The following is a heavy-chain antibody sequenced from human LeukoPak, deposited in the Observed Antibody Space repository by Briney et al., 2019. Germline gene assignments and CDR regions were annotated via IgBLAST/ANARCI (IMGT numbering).Heavy chain of an antibody. Sequence: GESLKISCEGSGYSFTSYWITWVRQLPGKGLEWMGRIDPSESYTNYRPPFQGHVTISADKSITTVYRKWSSLKASNTAKYYGAIRNRVAIIDSCGQRTLVTVSS. J-gene: IGHJ4*02. CDR2: IDPSESYT. D-gene: IGHD3-3*01. V-gene: IGHV5-10-1*01. CDR1: GYSFTSYW. CDR3: AIRNRVAIIDS.